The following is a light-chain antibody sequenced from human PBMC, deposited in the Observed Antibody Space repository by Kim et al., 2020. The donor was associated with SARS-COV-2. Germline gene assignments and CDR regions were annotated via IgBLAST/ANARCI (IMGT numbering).Light chain of an antibody. J-gene: IGLJ1*01. CDR3: NSYTSSTTFYV. V-gene: IGLV2-14*03. CDR1: SSDDGGYNY. CDR2: DVS. Sequence: QSITISCTGTSSDDGGYNYVSWYQQHPGKAPKVLIYDVSKRPSGVSNRFSGSKSDNTASLTISGLQAEDEADYYCNSYTSSTTFYVFGTGTKVTVL.